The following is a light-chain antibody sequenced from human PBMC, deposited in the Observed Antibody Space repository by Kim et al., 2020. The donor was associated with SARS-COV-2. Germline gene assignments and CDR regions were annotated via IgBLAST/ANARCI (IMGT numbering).Light chain of an antibody. CDR2: RAF. J-gene: IGKJ1*01. V-gene: IGKV3-20*01. CDR3: QQYGASSGT. Sequence: SPGESATLSCRASQSVRNNDVVWYQQKPGQAPRLLIYRAFSRARGIPDRFSGSGSETDFTLTISRLEPEDVAVYYCQQYGASSGTFGQGTKVDIK. CDR1: QSVRNND.